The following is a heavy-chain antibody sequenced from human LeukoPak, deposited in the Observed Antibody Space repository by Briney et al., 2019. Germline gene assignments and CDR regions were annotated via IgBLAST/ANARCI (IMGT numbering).Heavy chain of an antibody. D-gene: IGHD1-26*01. CDR2: ISASGGST. CDR1: GFTFSIYA. CDR3: AKRVHSGSYYAAFDI. J-gene: IGHJ3*02. Sequence: HTGGSLRLSCAASGFTFSIYAMSWVRQAPGKGLEWVSAISASGGSTYYADSVRGRFTISRDNSENTLYLQMNSLRAEDTAVYYCAKRVHSGSYYAAFDIWGQGTTVTVSS. V-gene: IGHV3-23*01.